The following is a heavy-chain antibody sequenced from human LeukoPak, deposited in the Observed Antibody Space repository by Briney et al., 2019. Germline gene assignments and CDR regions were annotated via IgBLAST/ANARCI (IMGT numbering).Heavy chain of an antibody. CDR2: INPNSGGA. CDR3: AREVTMVRGVIANYYYYYMDV. J-gene: IGHJ6*03. Sequence: ASVKVSCKASGYTFTAYYMHWMRQAPGQGLEWMGWINPNSGGANYAQKFQGRVTMTRDTSISTAYMELSSLRSDDTAVYYCAREVTMVRGVIANYYYYYMDVWGKGTTVTVSS. CDR1: GYTFTAYY. V-gene: IGHV1-2*02. D-gene: IGHD3-10*01.